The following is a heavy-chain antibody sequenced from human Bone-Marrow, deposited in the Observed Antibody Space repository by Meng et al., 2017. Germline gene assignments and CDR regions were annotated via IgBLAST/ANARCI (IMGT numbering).Heavy chain of an antibody. J-gene: IGHJ4*02. CDR1: GYTFTSYG. CDR2: ISAYNGNT. V-gene: IGHV1-18*01. D-gene: IGHD3-22*01. Sequence: ASVKVSCKASGYTFTSYGIRWVRQAPGQGLEWMGWISAYNGNTNYEQKLQGRVTMTRDTSISTAYMELSRLRSDDTAVYYCARVGYDYDSSGYLDYWGQGTLVTVSS. CDR3: ARVGYDYDSSGYLDY.